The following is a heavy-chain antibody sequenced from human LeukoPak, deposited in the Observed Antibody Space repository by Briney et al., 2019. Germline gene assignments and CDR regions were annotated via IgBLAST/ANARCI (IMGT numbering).Heavy chain of an antibody. CDR3: AGRQAGWSIASAYGLDV. D-gene: IGHD6-6*01. V-gene: IGHV1-69*13. CDR2: IIPIFGTA. CDR1: GGTFSSYA. Sequence: GASVTVSCTASGGTFSSYAISWVRQAPGQGLEWMGGIIPIFGTANYAQKFQGRVTITADESTSTAYMELSSLRSEDTAVFYCAGRQAGWSIASAYGLDVWGQGTTVTVSS. J-gene: IGHJ6*02.